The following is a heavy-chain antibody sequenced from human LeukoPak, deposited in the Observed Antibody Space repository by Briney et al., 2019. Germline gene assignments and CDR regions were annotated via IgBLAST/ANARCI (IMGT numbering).Heavy chain of an antibody. J-gene: IGHJ5*02. V-gene: IGHV4-59*08. Sequence: PSETLSLTCTVSGGSISSYYWSWIRQPPGKGLEWIGNIYYSGSTNYNPSLKSRVTISVDTSKNQFSLKLSSVTAADTAVYYCARHDLHGIIRSGHLVGQNWFDPWGQGTLVTVSS. D-gene: IGHD2-21*01. CDR2: IYYSGST. CDR3: ARHDLHGIIRSGHLVGQNWFDP. CDR1: GGSISSYY.